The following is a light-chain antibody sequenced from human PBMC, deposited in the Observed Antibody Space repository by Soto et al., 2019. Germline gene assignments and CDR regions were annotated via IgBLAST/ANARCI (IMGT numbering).Light chain of an antibody. V-gene: IGKV2-28*01. J-gene: IGKJ2*01. CDR3: MQALQSPYT. CDR1: QSLLHSNGYNY. CDR2: LGS. Sequence: DIVMTQSPLSLPVTPGEPASISCRSSQSLLHSNGYNYLDWYLQKPGQSPQLLISLGSNRASGVPARFSGSGSATDFTLNIARVEAEDFGVYYCMQALQSPYTFGQGTKLEL.